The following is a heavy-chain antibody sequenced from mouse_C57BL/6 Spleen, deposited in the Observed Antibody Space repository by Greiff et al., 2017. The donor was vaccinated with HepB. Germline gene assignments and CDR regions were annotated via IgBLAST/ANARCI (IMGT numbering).Heavy chain of an antibody. CDR1: GFNIKDYY. CDR3: TTGGYDYTWFAY. D-gene: IGHD2-4*01. Sequence: EVQLQQSGAELVRPGASVKLSCTASGFNIKDYYMHWVKQRPEQGLEWIGRIDPEDGDTEYAPKFQGKATMTADTSSNTAYLQLSSLTSEDTAVYYCTTGGYDYTWFAYWGEGTLVTVSA. V-gene: IGHV14-1*01. J-gene: IGHJ3*01. CDR2: IDPEDGDT.